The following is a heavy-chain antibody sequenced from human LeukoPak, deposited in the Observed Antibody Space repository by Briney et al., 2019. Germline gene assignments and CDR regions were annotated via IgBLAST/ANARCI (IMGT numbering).Heavy chain of an antibody. Sequence: GGSLRLSCAASGFTFSSYGMHWVRQAPGKGLEWVANIKEDGSEKNYMDSVKGRFTISRDNAKNSLYLQMNSLRAEDTAVYYCADYSSSSYWGQGTLVTVSS. J-gene: IGHJ4*02. D-gene: IGHD6-6*01. V-gene: IGHV3-7*01. CDR3: ADYSSSSY. CDR2: IKEDGSEK. CDR1: GFTFSSYG.